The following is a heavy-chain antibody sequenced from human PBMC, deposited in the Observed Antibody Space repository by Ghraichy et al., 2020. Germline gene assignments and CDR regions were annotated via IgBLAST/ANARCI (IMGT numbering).Heavy chain of an antibody. CDR1: GFTFSSYA. V-gene: IGHV3-23*01. CDR2: ISGSGGST. J-gene: IGHJ4*02. CDR3: AKPKPITMVQGNFDY. D-gene: IGHD3-10*01. Sequence: GGSLRLSCAASGFTFSSYAMSWVRQAPGKGLAWVSAISGSGGSTYYADSVKGRFTISRDNSKNTLYLQMNSLRAEDTAVYYCAKPKPITMVQGNFDYWGQGTLVTVSS.